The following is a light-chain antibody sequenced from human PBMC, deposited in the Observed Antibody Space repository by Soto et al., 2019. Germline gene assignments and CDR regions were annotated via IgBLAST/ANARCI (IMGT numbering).Light chain of an antibody. CDR1: SSDVGGYDY. CDR3: SSYTSSIITYG. V-gene: IGLV2-14*01. J-gene: IGLJ1*01. Sequence: QSSLTQPASVSGSPGQSITISCTGTSSDVGGYDYVSWYQQHPGKAPKLMIYEVSYRPSGVSNRFSGSKSGNTASLTISGLQAEDEADYYCSSYTSSIITYGVGKGTKVTVL. CDR2: EVS.